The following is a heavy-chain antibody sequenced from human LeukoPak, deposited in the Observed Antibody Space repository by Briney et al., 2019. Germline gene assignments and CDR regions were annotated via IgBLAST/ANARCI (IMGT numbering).Heavy chain of an antibody. CDR1: GYTFTSFY. D-gene: IGHD6-19*01. J-gene: IGHJ4*02. CDR3: AREGAAGSFDY. V-gene: IGHV1-46*01. CDR2: INPSGGSK. Sequence: ASVKVSCKASGYTFTSFYMNWVRQAPGQGLEWMGKINPSGGSKTYAQKFQGRVTITADESTSTAYMELSSLRSEDTAVYYCAREGAAGSFDYWGQGTLVTVSS.